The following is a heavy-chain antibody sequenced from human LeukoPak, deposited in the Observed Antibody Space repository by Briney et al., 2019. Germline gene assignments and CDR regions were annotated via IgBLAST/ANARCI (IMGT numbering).Heavy chain of an antibody. J-gene: IGHJ5*02. CDR3: ARGASIAAAGTGEKSNWFDP. D-gene: IGHD6-13*01. Sequence: PGGSLRLSCTASGFTFSSYAMSWVRQAPGKGLEWVAVIWSDGSNKYHADSVKGRFTISRDSSKNTLYLQMDSLRVEDTAVYYCARGASIAAAGTGEKSNWFDPWGQGTLVTVSS. V-gene: IGHV3-33*08. CDR1: GFTFSSYA. CDR2: IWSDGSNK.